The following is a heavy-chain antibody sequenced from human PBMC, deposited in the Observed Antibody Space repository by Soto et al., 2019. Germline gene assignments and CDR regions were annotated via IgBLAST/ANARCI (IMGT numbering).Heavy chain of an antibody. CDR1: GFTFNSYG. D-gene: IGHD1-26*01. CDR2: ISYGATKT. J-gene: IGHJ6*02. V-gene: IGHV3-30*03. Sequence: QVQLVESGGGVVQPGRSLRLSCAASGFTFNSYGMHWVRQGPGNGLEWVAFISYGATKTYYADSVKGRFTISRDNSNNALYVQMNSLTGEDTAVYYCARTRSACSDFHYYSLDVWGQGTTVTVSS. CDR3: ARTRSACSDFHYYSLDV.